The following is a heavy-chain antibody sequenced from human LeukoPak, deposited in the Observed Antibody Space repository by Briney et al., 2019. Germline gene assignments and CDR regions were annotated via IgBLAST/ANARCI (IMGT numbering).Heavy chain of an antibody. V-gene: IGHV3-21*01. CDR2: ISSSSDYI. CDR1: GFTFTSYA. D-gene: IGHD2/OR15-2a*01. J-gene: IGHJ5*02. Sequence: PGGSLRLSCAASGFTFTSYAMSCVRQAPGKGLEWVSSISSSSDYIYYADSVKGRFTISRDNAKNSLYLQMKSLRAEDTAVYYCARGKTSQNIVTRKTYNWFDPWGQGTLVTVSS. CDR3: ARGKTSQNIVTRKTYNWFDP.